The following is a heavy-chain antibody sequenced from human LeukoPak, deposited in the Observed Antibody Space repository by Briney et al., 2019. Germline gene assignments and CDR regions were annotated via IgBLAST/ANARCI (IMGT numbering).Heavy chain of an antibody. CDR2: ISGSGGST. CDR1: GFTFRTYW. D-gene: IGHD5-18*01. V-gene: IGHV3-23*01. J-gene: IGHJ4*02. CDR3: ATSLGYSYGYSDICLDY. Sequence: GGSLRLSCVVSGFTFRTYWMTWVRQAPGKGLEWVSAISGSGGSTYYADSVKGRFTISRDNSKNTLYLQMNSLRAEDTAVYYCATSLGYSYGYSDICLDYWGQGTLVTVSS.